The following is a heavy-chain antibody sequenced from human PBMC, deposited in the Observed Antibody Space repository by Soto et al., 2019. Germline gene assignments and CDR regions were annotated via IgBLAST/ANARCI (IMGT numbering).Heavy chain of an antibody. CDR3: AIRASYYDSSGYFDY. V-gene: IGHV4-30-2*01. CDR1: GGSISSGGYS. Sequence: PSETLSLTCAVSGGSISSGGYSWSWIRQPPGKGLEWIGYIYHSGSTYYNPSLKSRVTISVDRSKNQFSLKLSSVTAEDTAVYNCAIRASYYDSSGYFDYWGQGTLVTAPQ. CDR2: IYHSGST. J-gene: IGHJ4*02. D-gene: IGHD3-22*01.